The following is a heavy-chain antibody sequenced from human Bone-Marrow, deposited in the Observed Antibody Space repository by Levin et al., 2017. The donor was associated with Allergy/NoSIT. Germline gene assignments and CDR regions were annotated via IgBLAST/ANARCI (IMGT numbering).Heavy chain of an antibody. Sequence: TGESLKISCKASGGPFSTYTISWVRQAPGQGLEWMGRIISSIDIINYAPKFQGRVTLTADKSTSTVFMDLSSLGSEDTAIYYCAREERGYSYGRRYFDFWGHGTLVTVSS. J-gene: IGHJ4*01. D-gene: IGHD5-18*01. CDR3: AREERGYSYGRRYFDF. CDR2: IISSIDII. V-gene: IGHV1-69*02. CDR1: GGPFSTYT.